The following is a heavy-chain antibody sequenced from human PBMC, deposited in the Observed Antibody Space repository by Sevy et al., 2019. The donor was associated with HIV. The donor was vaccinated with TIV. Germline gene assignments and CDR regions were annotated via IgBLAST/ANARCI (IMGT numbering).Heavy chain of an antibody. J-gene: IGHJ4*01. Sequence: GGSLRLSCAASGFTFSIYYMTWARQAPGKGLEWVANIKSDGSDKYYVDSVKGRFTISRDNAKNSLYLQMNSLTAEDTAVYYCARCGGYIDHWGHGTLVTVSS. D-gene: IGHD2-21*01. CDR3: ARCGGYIDH. V-gene: IGHV3-7*01. CDR1: GFTFSIYY. CDR2: IKSDGSDK.